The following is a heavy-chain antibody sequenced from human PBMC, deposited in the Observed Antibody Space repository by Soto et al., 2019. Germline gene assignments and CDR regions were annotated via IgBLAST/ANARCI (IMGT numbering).Heavy chain of an antibody. J-gene: IGHJ4*02. Sequence: EVQLVESGGGLVQPGGSLRLSCAGSGFTFSGHYMDWVRQAPGKGLEWLGRIRNKPNGHTTAYAASVKGRFPISRDDSKNLVYLQMNSLKSEDTALYYCSTTVITAPLLEYWGQGTLVAVSS. D-gene: IGHD3-3*01. CDR3: STTVITAPLLEY. CDR1: GFTFSGHY. V-gene: IGHV3-72*01. CDR2: IRNKPNGHTT.